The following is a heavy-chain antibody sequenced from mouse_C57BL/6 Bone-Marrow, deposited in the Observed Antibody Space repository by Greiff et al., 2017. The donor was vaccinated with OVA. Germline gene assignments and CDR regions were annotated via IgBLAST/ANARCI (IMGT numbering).Heavy chain of an antibody. CDR2: ISSGGSYS. Sequence: DVNLVESGGDLVKPGGSLKLSCAASGFTFSSYGMSWVRQTPDKRLEWVATISSGGSYSYYPDSVKGRFTISRDNAKNTLYLQMSSLKSEDTAMYYCARHKIYYYRTFDVWGTGTTVTVSS. CDR3: ARHKIYYYRTFDV. J-gene: IGHJ1*03. V-gene: IGHV5-6*02. CDR1: GFTFSSYG. D-gene: IGHD1-1*01.